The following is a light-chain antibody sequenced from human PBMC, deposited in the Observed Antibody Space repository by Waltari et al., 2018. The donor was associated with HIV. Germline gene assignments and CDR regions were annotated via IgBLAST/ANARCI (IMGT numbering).Light chain of an antibody. J-gene: IGLJ3*02. Sequence: QSVLPQPPSASGTPGQRVTISCSGTRSNIGTNTVNWYQIIPGTAPKLLIYNDNQRPSGVPDRFSGSRSGTSASLAISGLQSEDEADYYCAAWDDRLDGQGVFGGGTTLTVL. CDR3: AAWDDRLDGQGV. V-gene: IGLV1-44*01. CDR1: RSNIGTNT. CDR2: NDN.